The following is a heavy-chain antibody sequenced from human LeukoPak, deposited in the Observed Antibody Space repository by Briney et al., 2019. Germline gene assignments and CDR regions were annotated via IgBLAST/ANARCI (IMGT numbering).Heavy chain of an antibody. CDR2: ISWNSGSI. J-gene: IGHJ4*02. Sequence: GGSLRLSCAASGFTFDDYAMHWVRHAPGKGLEWVSGISWNSGSIVYADSVKGRFTISRDNAKNSLYLQMNSLRAEDTALYYCAKAASQQLVREVDYWGQGTLVTVSS. CDR3: AKAASQQLVREVDY. D-gene: IGHD6-13*01. CDR1: GFTFDDYA. V-gene: IGHV3-9*01.